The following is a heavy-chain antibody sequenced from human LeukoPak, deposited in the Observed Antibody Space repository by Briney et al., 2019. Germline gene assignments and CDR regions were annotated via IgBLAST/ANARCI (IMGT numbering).Heavy chain of an antibody. D-gene: IGHD3-3*01. CDR3: ARVLRFLREGAVDP. V-gene: IGHV1-8*02. CDR1: GYTFTSYY. J-gene: IGHJ5*02. Sequence: ASVKVSCKASGYTFTSYYIHWVRQATGQGLEWMGWMNPNSGNTGLAQKFQGRLTMTRNTSISTAYMELSSLRSEDTAVYYCARVLRFLREGAVDPWGQGTLVTVSS. CDR2: MNPNSGNT.